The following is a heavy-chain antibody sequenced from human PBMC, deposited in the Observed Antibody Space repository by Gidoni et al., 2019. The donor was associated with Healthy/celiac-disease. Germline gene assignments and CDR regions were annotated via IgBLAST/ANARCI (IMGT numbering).Heavy chain of an antibody. CDR1: GFSLSTSGVG. CDR2: RYWDDDK. V-gene: IGHV2-5*02. Sequence: QITLKESGPTLVKPTQTLTLPCTFPGFSLSTSGVGVGWIRQPPGKALEWLALRYWDDDKRYSPSLKSRLTITKDTSKNQVVLTMTNRDPVYTATYYCAHRDSSSYNNAFDIWGQGTMVTVSS. CDR3: AHRDSSSYNNAFDI. J-gene: IGHJ3*02. D-gene: IGHD6-13*01.